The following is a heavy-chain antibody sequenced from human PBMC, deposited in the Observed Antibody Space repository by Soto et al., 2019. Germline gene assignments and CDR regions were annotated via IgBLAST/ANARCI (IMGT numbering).Heavy chain of an antibody. J-gene: IGHJ2*01. CDR1: GGSISSGGYS. CDR2: IYHSGSI. CDR3: ARDPGL. Sequence: QLQLQESGSGLVKPSQTLSLTCAVSGGSISSGGYSWSWIRQPPGKGLEWIGYIYHSGSIYHNSSLXSXATISVDRSTNQFSLKLSSVTAADTAVYYCARDPGLWGRGTLVTVSS. V-gene: IGHV4-30-2*01.